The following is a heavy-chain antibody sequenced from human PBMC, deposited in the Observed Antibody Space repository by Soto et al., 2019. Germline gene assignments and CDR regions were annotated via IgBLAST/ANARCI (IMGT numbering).Heavy chain of an antibody. CDR3: AKMERTQLWLLVQN. CDR2: ITYGGSI. J-gene: IGHJ4*02. V-gene: IGHV4-31*03. D-gene: IGHD5-18*01. Sequence: PSETLSLTCTVSGASITNDDFFWTWVRQHPEKGLEWLAYITYGGSIYYDPSLRSRLTVSIDKSKSQFSLNVRSVTAADTAVYYCAKMERTQLWLLVQNWGQGLLVTVS. CDR1: GASITNDDFF.